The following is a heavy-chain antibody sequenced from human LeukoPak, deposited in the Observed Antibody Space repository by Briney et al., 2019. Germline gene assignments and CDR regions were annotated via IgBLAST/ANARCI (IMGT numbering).Heavy chain of an antibody. CDR1: GGSISSGGYS. Sequence: SQNLSLTCAVSGGSISSGGYSWSWIRQPPGKGLEWIGYIYHSGSTYYNPSLKSRVTISVDRSKNQFSLKLSSVTAADTAVYYCARGSTVTSYYYYYGMDVWGQGTTVTVSS. V-gene: IGHV4-30-2*01. CDR3: ARGSTVTSYYYYYGMDV. D-gene: IGHD4-11*01. CDR2: IYHSGST. J-gene: IGHJ6*02.